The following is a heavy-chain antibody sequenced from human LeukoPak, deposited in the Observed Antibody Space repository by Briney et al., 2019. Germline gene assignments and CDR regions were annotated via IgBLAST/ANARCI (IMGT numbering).Heavy chain of an antibody. CDR1: GFTFSNYA. CDR3: AKLYCSGSSCYSIDH. V-gene: IGHV3-23*01. D-gene: IGHD2-15*01. CDR2: ITGSGDST. Sequence: TGGSLRLSCAASGFTFSNYAMSWVRQAPGKGLEWVSTITGSGDSTYYADSVKGRFTLPRDISKNTLYLQMNSLRAEDTAVYYCAKLYCSGSSCYSIDHWGQGTLVTVSS. J-gene: IGHJ4*02.